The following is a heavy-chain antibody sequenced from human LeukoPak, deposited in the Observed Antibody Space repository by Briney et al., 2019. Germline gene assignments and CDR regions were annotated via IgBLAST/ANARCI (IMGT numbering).Heavy chain of an antibody. D-gene: IGHD2-2*01. J-gene: IGHJ5*02. CDR3: ARGRGQLPHNWFDP. V-gene: IGHV4-30-4*01. CDR2: IYYSGST. Sequence: PSETLSLTCTVSGGSISSGDYYWSWIRQPPGKGLEWIGYIYYSGSTYYNPSLKSRVTISVDTSKNQFSLKLSSVTAEATAVYYCARGRGQLPHNWFDPWGQGTLVTVSS. CDR1: GGSISSGDYY.